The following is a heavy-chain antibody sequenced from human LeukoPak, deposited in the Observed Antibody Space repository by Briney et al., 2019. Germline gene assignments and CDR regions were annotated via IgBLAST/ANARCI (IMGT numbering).Heavy chain of an antibody. CDR3: ARDGAFYDSSGSGAFDI. V-gene: IGHV3-21*01. CDR2: ISSSSSYI. J-gene: IGHJ3*02. Sequence: GGSLRLSCAASGFTFSSYSMNWVRQAPGKGLEWVSSISSSSSYIYYADSVKGRFTISRDNAKNSLYLQMNSLRAEDTAVYYCARDGAFYDSSGSGAFDIWGQGTMVTVSS. CDR1: GFTFSSYS. D-gene: IGHD3-22*01.